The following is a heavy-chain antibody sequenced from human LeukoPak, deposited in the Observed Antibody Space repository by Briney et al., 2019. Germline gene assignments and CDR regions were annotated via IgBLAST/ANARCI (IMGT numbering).Heavy chain of an antibody. CDR1: GFTFSSYA. D-gene: IGHD3-3*01. V-gene: IGHV3-30-3*01. J-gene: IGHJ5*02. CDR3: ASTLNRITIFGVVTDNWFDP. CDR2: ISYDGSNK. Sequence: GGSLRLSCAASGFTFSSYAMHWVRQAPGKGLEWVAVISYDGSNKYYADSVKGRFTISRDNSKNTLYLQMNSLRAEDTAVYYCASTLNRITIFGVVTDNWFDPWGQGTLVTVSS.